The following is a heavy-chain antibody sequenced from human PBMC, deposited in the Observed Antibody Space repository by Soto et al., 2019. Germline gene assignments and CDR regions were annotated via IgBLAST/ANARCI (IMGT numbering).Heavy chain of an antibody. CDR1: GFIFSSSA. J-gene: IGHJ4*02. D-gene: IGHD3-9*01. V-gene: IGHV3-23*01. CDR2: ISGSGGSI. CDR3: ARAFAIDWYTYYFDY. Sequence: GGSLRLSCSASGFIFSSSAMNWVRQAPGKGLEWVSAISGSGGSIYYADSVKGRFTISRDNSKTTLYLQMDSLRAEDTAVYYCARAFAIDWYTYYFDYWGQGPLVTVSS.